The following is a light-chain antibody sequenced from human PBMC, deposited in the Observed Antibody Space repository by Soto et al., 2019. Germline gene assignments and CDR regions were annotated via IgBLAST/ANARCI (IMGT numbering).Light chain of an antibody. CDR3: QHYGGMWT. CDR1: QSISVW. Sequence: DIQMTQSPSTLSASVGDRVTITCRASQSISVWLAWYQQKAGKAPNLLIYKASRLESGVPSRFSGSGSETEFTLTIRSLQPDDFATYCCQHYGGMWTFGQGTKVDIK. CDR2: KAS. J-gene: IGKJ1*01. V-gene: IGKV1-5*03.